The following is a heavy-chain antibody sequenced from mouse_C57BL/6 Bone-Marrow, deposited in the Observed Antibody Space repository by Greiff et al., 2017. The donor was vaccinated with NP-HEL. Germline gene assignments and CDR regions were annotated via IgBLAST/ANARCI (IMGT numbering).Heavy chain of an antibody. CDR1: GYTFTSYW. CDR2: IYPGNSDT. V-gene: IGHV1-5*01. J-gene: IGHJ3*01. CDR3: TRELDYYDYPWFAD. Sequence: VQLQQSGTVLARPGASVKMSCKTSGYTFTSYWMHWVKQRPGQGLEWIGAIYPGNSDTSYNQKFKGKATLTAVTSASTAYMELSSLTNEDSAVYYCTRELDYYDYPWFADWGQGTLVTVSA. D-gene: IGHD2-4*01.